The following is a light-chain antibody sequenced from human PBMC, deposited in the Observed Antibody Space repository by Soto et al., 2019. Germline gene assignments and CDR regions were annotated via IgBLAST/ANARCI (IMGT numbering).Light chain of an antibody. Sequence: EIVLTQSPGTLSLSPGESATLSCRASQSVTNNYLAWYQQKPGQAPRLLIADASRSATGIPDRFSGSGSGTEFTLTISRLEPEDFAVYYCQQCARSPLTFGQGTKVEMK. J-gene: IGKJ1*01. V-gene: IGKV3-20*01. CDR3: QQCARSPLT. CDR2: DAS. CDR1: QSVTNNY.